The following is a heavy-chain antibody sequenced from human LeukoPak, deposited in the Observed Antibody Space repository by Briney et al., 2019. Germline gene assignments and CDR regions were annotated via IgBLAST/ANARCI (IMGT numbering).Heavy chain of an antibody. CDR2: IWYNGSNK. J-gene: IGHJ3*02. CDR3: ARVGYGDYIDAFDI. D-gene: IGHD4-17*01. CDR1: GFTFSSYG. Sequence: GGSLRLSCAASGFTFSSYGMHWVRQAPGKGLEWVAVIWYNGSNKYYADSVKGRFTISRDNSKNTLYLQMNSLRAEDTAVYYCARVGYGDYIDAFDIWGQGTMVTVSS. V-gene: IGHV3-33*01.